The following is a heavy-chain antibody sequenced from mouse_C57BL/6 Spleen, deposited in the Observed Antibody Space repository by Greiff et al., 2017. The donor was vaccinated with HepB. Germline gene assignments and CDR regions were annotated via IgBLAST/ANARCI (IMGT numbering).Heavy chain of an antibody. CDR3: AREGVYSNPLRY. Sequence: VQLQQPGAELVRPGSSVKLSCKASGYTFPSYWMHWVKQKPIQGLEWIGNIDPSDSETHYNQKFKDKATLTVDKSSSTAYMQLSSLTSEDSAVYYCAREGVYSNPLRYWGQGTTLSVSS. CDR1: GYTFPSYW. D-gene: IGHD2-5*01. J-gene: IGHJ2*01. CDR2: IDPSDSET. V-gene: IGHV1-52*01.